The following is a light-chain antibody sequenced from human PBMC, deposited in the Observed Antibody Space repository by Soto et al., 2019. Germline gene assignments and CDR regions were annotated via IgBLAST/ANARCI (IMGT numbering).Light chain of an antibody. CDR3: EQEYRIPT. CDR1: QTILHSSNNNHY. V-gene: IGKV4-1*01. Sequence: DIVMTQSPDSLAVSLGERATINCKTSQTILHSSNNNHYLAWYQQKRGQPPKLIIYWASTRESGVPDRFSGSGSGTDFTRTDCSVTSEEAAVYYCEQEYRIPTVGPGPKVGIK. CDR2: WAS. J-gene: IGKJ3*01.